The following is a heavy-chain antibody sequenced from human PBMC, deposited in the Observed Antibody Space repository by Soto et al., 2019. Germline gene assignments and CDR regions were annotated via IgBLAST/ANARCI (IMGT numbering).Heavy chain of an antibody. V-gene: IGHV1-2*04. D-gene: IGHD4-17*01. J-gene: IGHJ1*01. CDR3: ARGDDYGDYTVEYFQH. Sequence: GASVKVSCKASGYTFTGYYMHWVRQAPGQGLEWVGWINPNSGGTNYAQKFQGWVTMTRDTSISTAYMELSRLRSDDTAVYYCARGDDYGDYTVEYFQHWGQGTLVTVSS. CDR2: INPNSGGT. CDR1: GYTFTGYY.